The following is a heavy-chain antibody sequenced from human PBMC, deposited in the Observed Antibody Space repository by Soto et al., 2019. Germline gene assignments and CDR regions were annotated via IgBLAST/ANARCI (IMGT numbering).Heavy chain of an antibody. D-gene: IGHD1-1*01. CDR3: AQTAYFDAFAI. CDR2: TRNKFNIYTT. J-gene: IGHJ3*02. Sequence: EVQLVESGGGLVQPGGSLRLSCAASGFIFSDHYMDWVRQAPGKGLEWVGRTRNKFNIYTTEYAASVKGRFTISRDDSKNSLFLQMKSLKTEDTAVYYWAQTAYFDAFAIWGQGTMVTVSS. CDR1: GFIFSDHY. V-gene: IGHV3-72*01.